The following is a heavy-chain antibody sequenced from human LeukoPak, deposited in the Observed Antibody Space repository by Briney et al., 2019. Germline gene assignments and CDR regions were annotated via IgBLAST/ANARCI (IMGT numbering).Heavy chain of an antibody. D-gene: IGHD6-13*01. V-gene: IGHV3-21*01. CDR2: ISSSSSYI. CDR3: ARLGSSWQLDY. CDR1: GFTFSSYS. J-gene: IGHJ4*02. Sequence: GGSLRLSCAASGFTFSSYSMNWVRQAPGKGLEWVSSISSSSSYIYYADSVKGRFTISKDNAKNSLYLQMNCLRAEDTAVYYCARLGSSWQLDYWGQGTLVIVSS.